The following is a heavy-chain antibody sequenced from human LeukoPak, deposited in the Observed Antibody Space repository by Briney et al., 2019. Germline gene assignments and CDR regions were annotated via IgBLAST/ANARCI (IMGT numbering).Heavy chain of an antibody. V-gene: IGHV1-69*05. CDR3: ARAGYGYSDY. Sequence: ASVKVSCKASGGTFSSSTISWVRQAPGQGLEWMGGTIPFFGTANYAQKFQGRVTITTDESTSTAYMELSSLRSEDTAVYYCARAGYGYSDYWGQGTLVTVSS. J-gene: IGHJ4*02. D-gene: IGHD5-18*01. CDR2: TIPFFGTA. CDR1: GGTFSSST.